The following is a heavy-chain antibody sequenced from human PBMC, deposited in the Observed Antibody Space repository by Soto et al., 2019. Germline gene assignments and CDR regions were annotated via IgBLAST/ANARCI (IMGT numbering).Heavy chain of an antibody. D-gene: IGHD3-22*01. CDR1: GFMFSTYP. J-gene: IGHJ4*02. Sequence: QVQLVESGVGVVQPGRSLRLSCAASGFMFSTYPMHWVRQAPGKGLEWVAFISYDGTNKYYADSVKGRFTISRDNSKNTLYLQMNILRAEDTAVYYCARYYYDSSSYNYCDYWGQGTLVTVSS. V-gene: IGHV3-30-3*01. CDR2: ISYDGTNK. CDR3: ARYYYDSSSYNYCDY.